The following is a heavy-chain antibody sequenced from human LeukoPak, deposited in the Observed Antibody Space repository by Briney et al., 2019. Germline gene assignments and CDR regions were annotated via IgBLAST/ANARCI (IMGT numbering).Heavy chain of an antibody. CDR3: ATVSLWGSLVTDLPHY. Sequence: ASVKVSCKASGYTFTSYDINWVRQATGQGLEWMGWMNPNSGNTGYAQKFQGRVTMTEDTSTDTAYMELSSLRSEDTAVYYCATVSLWGSLVTDLPHYWGQGTLVTVSS. J-gene: IGHJ4*02. CDR2: MNPNSGNT. CDR1: GYTFTSYD. D-gene: IGHD3-9*01. V-gene: IGHV1-8*01.